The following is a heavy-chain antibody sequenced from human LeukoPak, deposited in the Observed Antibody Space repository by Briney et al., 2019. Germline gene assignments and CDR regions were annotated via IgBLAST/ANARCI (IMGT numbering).Heavy chain of an antibody. CDR3: ARARGYSYGYSDY. Sequence: GGSLRLSCAASGFSFNTYTMNWVRQAPRKGLEWVSYISSSSSIIDYADSVKGRFTISRDNAKNSLYLQMNSLRAEDTAVYYCARARGYSYGYSDYWGQGTLVTVSS. D-gene: IGHD5-18*01. V-gene: IGHV3-48*01. CDR2: ISSSSSII. CDR1: GFSFNTYT. J-gene: IGHJ4*02.